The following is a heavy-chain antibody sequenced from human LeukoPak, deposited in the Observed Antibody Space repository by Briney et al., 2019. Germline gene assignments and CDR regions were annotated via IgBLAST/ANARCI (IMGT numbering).Heavy chain of an antibody. CDR3: ARFYPSHFGYGDHWGFDY. V-gene: IGHV4-59*01. Sequence: SETLSLTCTVSGGSISSYYWSWIRQPPGEGLEWIGYIYYSGSTNYNPSLKSRVTISVDTSKNQFSLKLSSVTAADTAVYYCARFYPSHFGYGDHWGFDYWGQGTLVTVSS. D-gene: IGHD4-17*01. CDR1: GGSISSYY. J-gene: IGHJ4*02. CDR2: IYYSGST.